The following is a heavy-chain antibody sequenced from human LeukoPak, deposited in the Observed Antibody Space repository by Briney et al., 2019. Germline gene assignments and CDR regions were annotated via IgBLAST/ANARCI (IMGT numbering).Heavy chain of an antibody. Sequence: ASVKVSCKASGYTFTSYDINWVRQAPGQGLEWMGWMNPNSGKTGYAQKFQGRVTMTRKTSISTAYMELSSLRSEDRAVYYCVRVHYGGYDLPGLYYFYGMDVWGQGTTVTVSS. CDR3: VRVHYGGYDLPGLYYFYGMDV. V-gene: IGHV1-8*01. D-gene: IGHD4-17*01. J-gene: IGHJ6*02. CDR1: GYTFTSYD. CDR2: MNPNSGKT.